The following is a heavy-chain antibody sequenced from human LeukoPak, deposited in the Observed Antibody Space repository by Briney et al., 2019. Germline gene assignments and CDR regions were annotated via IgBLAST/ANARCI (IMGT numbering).Heavy chain of an antibody. CDR3: ARDRFTQYYMDV. CDR2: ISSSSSYI. D-gene: IGHD3-10*01. J-gene: IGHJ6*03. Sequence: GGSLRLSCAASGFTFSSYSMNWVRQAPGKGLEWVSSISSSSSYIYYADSVKGRFTISRDNARNSLYLQMNSLRAEDTAVYYCARDRFTQYYMDVWGKGTTVTISS. CDR1: GFTFSSYS. V-gene: IGHV3-21*01.